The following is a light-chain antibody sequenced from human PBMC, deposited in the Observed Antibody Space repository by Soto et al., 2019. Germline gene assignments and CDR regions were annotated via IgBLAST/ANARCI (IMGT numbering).Light chain of an antibody. V-gene: IGLV2-11*01. J-gene: IGLJ3*02. CDR2: DVS. CDR3: CSYAGTYTLWV. Sequence: QSVLTQPRSVSGSPGQSVTISCTGTSSDVGGYNFVSWYRQYPGKAPKLIIYDVSKRPSGVPDRFSGSKSGNTASLTISGLQAEDEADYYCCSYAGTYTLWVFGGGTQLTVL. CDR1: SSDVGGYNF.